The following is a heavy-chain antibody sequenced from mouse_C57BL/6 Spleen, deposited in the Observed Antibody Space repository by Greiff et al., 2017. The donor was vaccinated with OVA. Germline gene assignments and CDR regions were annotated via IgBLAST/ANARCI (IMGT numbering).Heavy chain of an antibody. D-gene: IGHD1-1*01. J-gene: IGHJ2*01. V-gene: IGHV5-4*03. CDR2: ISDGGSYT. Sequence: DVMLVESGGGLVKPGGSLKLSCAASGFTFSSYAMSWVRQTPEKRLEWVATISDGGSYTYYPDNVKGRFTISRDNAKNNLYLQMSHLKSEDTAMYYCARNYGSSYDFDYWGQGTTLTVSS. CDR3: ARNYGSSYDFDY. CDR1: GFTFSSYA.